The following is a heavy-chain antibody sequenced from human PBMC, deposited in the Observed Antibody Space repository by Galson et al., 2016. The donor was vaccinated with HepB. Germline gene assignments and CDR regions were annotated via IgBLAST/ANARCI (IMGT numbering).Heavy chain of an antibody. J-gene: IGHJ6*02. CDR2: ITASGATI. D-gene: IGHD3-16*01. V-gene: IGHV3-11*01. CDR1: GFPIENFY. CDR3: ARHSGGTRPRSNSYYYGMDV. Sequence: SLRLSCAASGFPIENFYMSWIRLVPGKGLEWVSYITASGATIFYTDSVNGRFTISRDNTQNSLSLQMNSLRVDDTAVYYCARHSGGTRPRSNSYYYGMDVWGQGTTVTVSS.